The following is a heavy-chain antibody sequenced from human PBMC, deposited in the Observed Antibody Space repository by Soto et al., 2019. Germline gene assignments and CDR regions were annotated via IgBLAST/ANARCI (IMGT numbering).Heavy chain of an antibody. J-gene: IGHJ6*02. V-gene: IGHV1-46*03. CDR2: INPSGGST. CDR1: GYTFTSYY. CDR3: TRGTSYGMDV. Sequence: GASVKVSCKASGYTFTSYYMHRVRQAPGQGLEWMGVINPSGGSTSYAQKFQGRVTMTRDTSTTTVYMDLNSLRSEDTAVYYCTRGTSYGMDVWGQGTTVTVSS. D-gene: IGHD2-2*01.